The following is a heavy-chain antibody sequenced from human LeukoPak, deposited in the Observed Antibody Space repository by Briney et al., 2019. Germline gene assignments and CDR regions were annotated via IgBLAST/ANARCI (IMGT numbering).Heavy chain of an antibody. V-gene: IGHV4-34*01. Sequence: SETLSLTCAVHGGSFSDYYWSWIRQPPGRGLEWIGEINHTGSTNYNPSLKSRVTISVDTSKNQFSLKLSSVTAADTAVYYCASCSDNCYLRYFDLWGRGTLVTVSS. D-gene: IGHD2-21*02. J-gene: IGHJ2*01. CDR1: GGSFSDYY. CDR2: INHTGST. CDR3: ASCSDNCYLRYFDL.